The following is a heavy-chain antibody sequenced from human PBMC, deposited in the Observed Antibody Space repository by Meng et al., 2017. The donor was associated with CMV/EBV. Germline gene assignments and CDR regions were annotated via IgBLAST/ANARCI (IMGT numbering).Heavy chain of an antibody. J-gene: IGHJ4*02. D-gene: IGHD2-2*01. V-gene: IGHV4-61*01. CDR1: GGSVSSGSYY. Sequence: GSLRLSCTVSGGSVSSGSYYWSWIRQPPGKGLEWIGYIYYSGSTNYNHSLKSRVTISVDTSKNQFSLKLSSVTAADTAVYYCASDLRYCSSTSCYARGKLFDYWGQGTLVTVSS. CDR3: ASDLRYCSSTSCYARGKLFDY. CDR2: IYYSGST.